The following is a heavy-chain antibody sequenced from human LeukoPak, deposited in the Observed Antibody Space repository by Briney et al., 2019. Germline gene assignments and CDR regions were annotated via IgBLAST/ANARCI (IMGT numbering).Heavy chain of an antibody. V-gene: IGHV3-23*01. CDR3: AKYRWFGELFDS. CDR1: GFTFSSYG. J-gene: IGHJ5*01. D-gene: IGHD3-10*01. CDR2: ISGSAGST. Sequence: SGGTLRLSCAASGFTFSSYGMSWVRRAPGKGLEWVSAISGSAGSTYCADSVKGRFTISRDNSKNTLYLQMNSLRAEDTAVYYCAKYRWFGELFDSWGQGTLVTVSS.